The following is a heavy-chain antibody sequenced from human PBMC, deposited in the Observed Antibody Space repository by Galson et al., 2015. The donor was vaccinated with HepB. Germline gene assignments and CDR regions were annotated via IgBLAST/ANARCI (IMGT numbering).Heavy chain of an antibody. J-gene: IGHJ4*02. CDR1: GSTFTNYD. D-gene: IGHD3-10*01. CDR3: ARRHMVRGVAPYDY. V-gene: IGHV1-69*13. CDR2: IIPIFGTA. Sequence: SVKVSCKASGSTFTNYDITWVRQAPGQGLEWMGGIIPIFGTANYAQKFQGRVTITADESTSTAYMELSSLRSEDTAVYYCARRHMVRGVAPYDYWGQGTLVTVSS.